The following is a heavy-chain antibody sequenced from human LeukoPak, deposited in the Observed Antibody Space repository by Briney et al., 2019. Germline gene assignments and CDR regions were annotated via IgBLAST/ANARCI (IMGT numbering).Heavy chain of an antibody. D-gene: IGHD5-18*01. CDR2: ISSSGSTI. CDR3: ARDLGYSYGESKINDY. J-gene: IGHJ4*02. Sequence: PGGSLRLSCAASGFTFSDYYMSWIRQAPGKGLEWVSYISSSGSTIYYADSVRGRFTISRDNAKNSLYLQMNSLRAEDTAVYYCARDLGYSYGESKINDYWGQGTLVTVSS. V-gene: IGHV3-11*01. CDR1: GFTFSDYY.